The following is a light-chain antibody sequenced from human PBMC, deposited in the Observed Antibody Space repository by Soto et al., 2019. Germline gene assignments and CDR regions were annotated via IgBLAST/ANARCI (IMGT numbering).Light chain of an antibody. CDR2: GAS. CDR1: QSVSSN. J-gene: IGKJ4*01. Sequence: EIVMTQSPATLSVSPGERATLSCSASQSVSSNLAWYQQKPGQAPRLLIYGASTRATGIPARFSCSGSGTEFTLNISSLQSEDFAVYYCQQYNNWPLTFGGGTKVEIK. CDR3: QQYNNWPLT. V-gene: IGKV3-15*01.